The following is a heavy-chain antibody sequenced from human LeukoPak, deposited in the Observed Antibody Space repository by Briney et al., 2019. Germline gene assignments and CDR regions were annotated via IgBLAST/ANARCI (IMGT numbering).Heavy chain of an antibody. CDR2: ISWNSGSI. Sequence: GGSLRLSCAASGFTFDDYAMHWVRQAPGKGLEWVSGISWNSGSIGYADSVKGRFTISRDNAKNSLYLQMNSLRVEDTALYYCAKGGSYSGEDAFDIWGQGTMVTVSS. J-gene: IGHJ3*02. V-gene: IGHV3-9*01. CDR3: AKGGSYSGEDAFDI. CDR1: GFTFDDYA. D-gene: IGHD1-26*01.